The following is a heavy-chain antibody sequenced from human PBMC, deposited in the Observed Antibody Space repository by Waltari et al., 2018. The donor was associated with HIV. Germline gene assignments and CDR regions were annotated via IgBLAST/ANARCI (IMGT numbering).Heavy chain of an antibody. CDR2: VYTSGST. D-gene: IGHD1-26*01. J-gene: IGHJ3*02. Sequence: GRVYTSGSTNYNPSLKSRVTISLDTSKNQFSLKLSSVTAADTAVYYCARDRGIVGAGGSAFDIWGQGTMVTVSS. V-gene: IGHV4-61*02. CDR3: ARDRGIVGAGGSAFDI.